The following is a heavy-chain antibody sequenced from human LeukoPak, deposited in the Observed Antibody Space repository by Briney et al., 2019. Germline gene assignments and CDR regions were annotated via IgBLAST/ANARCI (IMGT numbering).Heavy chain of an antibody. Sequence: PGGSLRLSCAASGFTFSDYYMSWIRQAPGKGLEWVSYISSSSYTNYADSVKGRFTISRDNAKNSLYLQMNSLRAEDTAVYYCARFLSEWLVHLDYWGQGPLVTVSS. CDR2: ISSSSYT. CDR3: ARFLSEWLVHLDY. CDR1: GFTFSDYY. V-gene: IGHV3-11*06. J-gene: IGHJ4*02. D-gene: IGHD6-19*01.